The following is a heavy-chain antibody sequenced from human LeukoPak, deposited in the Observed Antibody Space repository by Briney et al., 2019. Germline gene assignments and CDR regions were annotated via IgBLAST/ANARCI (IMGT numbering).Heavy chain of an antibody. CDR2: VNSDGSST. CDR1: GFTFSTYW. CDR3: ARGMDVFDI. V-gene: IGHV3-74*01. Sequence: PGGSLRLSCAASGFTFSTYWMHWVRQVPGKGLVWVSRVNSDGSSTTYAGSVKGRFTISRDNAKKTLYMQMNSLRVEDTAMYYCARGMDVFDIWGQGTMVTVSS. J-gene: IGHJ3*02.